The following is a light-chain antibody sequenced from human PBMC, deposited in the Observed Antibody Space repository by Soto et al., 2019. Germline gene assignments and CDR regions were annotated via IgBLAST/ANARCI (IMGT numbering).Light chain of an antibody. Sequence: QSVLTQPPSVSAAPGQKVTISCSGSSSNIGNNYVSWYKQLPGTAPKLLIYENNKRPSGIPDRFSGSKSGTSATLGITGLQTGDEADYYCGTWDSSLSAGQGVFGTGTKVTVL. CDR3: GTWDSSLSAGQGV. CDR2: ENN. CDR1: SSNIGNNY. J-gene: IGLJ1*01. V-gene: IGLV1-51*02.